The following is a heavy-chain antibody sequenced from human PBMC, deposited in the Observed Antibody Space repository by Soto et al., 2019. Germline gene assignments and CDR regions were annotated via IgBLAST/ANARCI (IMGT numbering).Heavy chain of an antibody. V-gene: IGHV1-3*01. D-gene: IGHD6-6*01. CDR3: ARDLLSSSSSDY. CDR2: INAGNGNT. Sequence: ASVKVSCKASGYTFTSYAMHWVRQAPGQRLEWMGWINAGNGNTKYSQKFQGRVTITRDTSASTAYMELSSLRSEDTAVYYCARDLLSSSSSDYWGQGTLVTVSS. J-gene: IGHJ4*02. CDR1: GYTFTSYA.